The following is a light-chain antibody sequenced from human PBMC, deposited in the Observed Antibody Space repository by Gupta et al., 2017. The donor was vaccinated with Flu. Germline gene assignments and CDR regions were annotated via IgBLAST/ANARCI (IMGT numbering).Light chain of an antibody. CDR2: AAS. CDR1: QTVDGN. J-gene: IGKJ1*01. CDR3: QQYNDWPWT. V-gene: IGKV3D-15*01. Sequence: EIVMTQSPATVSVSPGETGTLSCRASQTVDGNVAWYQQKPGQAPRLLIYAASTVATDIPARFSGSGAGTEFTLTISSLKSEDFAVYYCQQYNDWPWTFGQGTKVEVK.